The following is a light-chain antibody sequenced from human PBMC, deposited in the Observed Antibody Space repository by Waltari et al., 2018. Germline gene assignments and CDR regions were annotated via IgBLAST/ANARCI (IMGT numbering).Light chain of an antibody. Sequence: IQMTQSPSTLSASVGDRVTITCRASQSIGRKLAWYRQKPGKAPNLLIYDVSSFESGVPSRFTGSGSGTEFTLTISNLQPDDFATYYCQHYYTSSWTFGLGTKVEIK. V-gene: IGKV1-5*01. J-gene: IGKJ1*01. CDR1: QSIGRK. CDR2: DVS. CDR3: QHYYTSSWT.